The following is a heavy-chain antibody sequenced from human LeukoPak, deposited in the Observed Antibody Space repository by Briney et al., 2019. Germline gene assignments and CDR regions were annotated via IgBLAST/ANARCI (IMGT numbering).Heavy chain of an antibody. J-gene: IGHJ4*02. D-gene: IGHD3-16*01. CDR2: ISGSGDT. CDR1: GFTFCSYV. V-gene: IGHV3-23*01. Sequence: PGGSLRLSCTASGFTFCSYVMTWVRQAPGKGLEWVSGISGSGDTYYADSVKGRFTISRDNSRNRLYLQMNSLRAEDTAVYYCAKDKDLSLGDDRQYWGQGTLATVSS. CDR3: AKDKDLSLGDDRQY.